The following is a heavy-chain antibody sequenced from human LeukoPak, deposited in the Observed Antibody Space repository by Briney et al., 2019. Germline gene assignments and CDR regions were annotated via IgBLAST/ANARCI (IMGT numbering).Heavy chain of an antibody. CDR2: TSSDGSRT. CDR3: ARGRAGYHFDY. Sequence: GGSLRLSCAVSGLSFSGFWMHWVRQAPGKGLEWVSCTSSDGSRTFHADPVKGRFTISRDNAKNTLYLQMDSLRVEDTAVYYCARGRAGYHFDYWGQGALVTVSS. V-gene: IGHV3-74*01. J-gene: IGHJ4*02. CDR1: GLSFSGFW. D-gene: IGHD3-9*01.